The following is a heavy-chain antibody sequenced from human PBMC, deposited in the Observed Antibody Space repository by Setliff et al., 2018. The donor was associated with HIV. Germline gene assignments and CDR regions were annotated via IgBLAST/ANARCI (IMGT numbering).Heavy chain of an antibody. Sequence: PSETLSLTCSVNGASFSGYFWSWIRQSPGRGLEWIGEINHSGSTSYNPSLESRVTISVDMSKNQFSLKLTSVTAADTAVYYCARGLPPPLIMVRGVIRFGYMDIWGKGTTVTVSS. CDR1: GASFSGYF. D-gene: IGHD3-10*01. J-gene: IGHJ6*03. V-gene: IGHV4-34*01. CDR2: INHSGST. CDR3: ARGLPPPLIMVRGVIRFGYMDI.